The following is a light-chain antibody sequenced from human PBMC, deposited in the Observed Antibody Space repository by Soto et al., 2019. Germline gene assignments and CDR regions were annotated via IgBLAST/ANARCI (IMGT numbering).Light chain of an antibody. Sequence: DILMTQSPSSLSSSVGDRVTITCRSSQGISHYLAWYQQKPGKVPKLLISAASTLQSGVPSRFSGSGSGTDFTLTISSLQPEDVATYYCQKYDNAARTFGQGTKVEIK. CDR3: QKYDNAART. V-gene: IGKV1-27*01. CDR1: QGISHY. CDR2: AAS. J-gene: IGKJ1*01.